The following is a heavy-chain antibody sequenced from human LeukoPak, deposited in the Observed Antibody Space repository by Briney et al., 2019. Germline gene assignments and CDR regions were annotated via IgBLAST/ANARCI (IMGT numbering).Heavy chain of an antibody. J-gene: IGHJ4*02. CDR2: IRSKAYGGTT. CDR1: GFTFGDYA. D-gene: IGHD3-9*01. Sequence: GGSLRLSCTAAGFTFGDYAMSWFRQAPGKGLEWVGFIRSKAYGGTTEYAASVKGRFTISRDDSKSVAYLQMNSLKTEDTAVYYCTGAERYFDHPFDYWGQGTLVTVSS. CDR3: TGAERYFDHPFDY. V-gene: IGHV3-49*03.